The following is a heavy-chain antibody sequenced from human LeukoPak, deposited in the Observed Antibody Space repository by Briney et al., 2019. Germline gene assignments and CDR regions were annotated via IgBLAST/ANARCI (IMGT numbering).Heavy chain of an antibody. Sequence: SETLSLTCTVSGGSISSYYWSWIRQPPGKGLEWIGYIYYSGSTNYNPSLKSRVTISVDTSKNQFSLKLSSVTAADTAVYYCARRRLTLNYYYYYGMDVWGQGTTVTVS. CDR1: GGSISSYY. D-gene: IGHD2-21*01. CDR2: IYYSGST. V-gene: IGHV4-59*08. J-gene: IGHJ6*02. CDR3: ARRRLTLNYYYYYGMDV.